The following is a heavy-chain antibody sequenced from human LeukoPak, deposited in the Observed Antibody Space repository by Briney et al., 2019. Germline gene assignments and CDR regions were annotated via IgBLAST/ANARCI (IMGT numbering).Heavy chain of an antibody. J-gene: IGHJ4*02. CDR2: INADESST. V-gene: IGHV3-74*01. Sequence: GGSLRLSCAASGFTFSRDWMHWVRHAPGRGLVWVSRINADESSTAYADSVKGRFIISRDNAKNTLYLQMNSLRVEDTAVYYCTRGSYYFNYWGQRTLVTVSS. CDR1: GFTFSRDW. CDR3: TRGSYYFNY.